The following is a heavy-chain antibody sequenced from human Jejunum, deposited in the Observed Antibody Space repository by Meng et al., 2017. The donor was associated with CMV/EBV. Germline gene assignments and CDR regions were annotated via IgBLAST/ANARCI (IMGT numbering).Heavy chain of an antibody. CDR1: GSSISNAYY. J-gene: IGHJ4*02. CDR2: IYHSGST. CDR3: ARFGTGAAALFDY. D-gene: IGHD6-13*01. Sequence: SGSSISNAYYWSWIRQPPGKGLGWMGTIYHSGSTYYNPSLKSRVTMSVDTSKNQFSLRLTSVTAADTAVYYCARFGTGAAALFDYWSQGTLVTVSS. V-gene: IGHV4-38-2*01.